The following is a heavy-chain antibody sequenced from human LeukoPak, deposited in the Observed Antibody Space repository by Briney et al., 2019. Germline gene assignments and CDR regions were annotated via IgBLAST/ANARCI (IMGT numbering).Heavy chain of an antibody. Sequence: GGSLRLSCAASGFAFSSYAMSWVRQAPGKGLEWVSAISGSGGTTYYADSVKGRFTISRDNSKNTLYLQMSSLRAEDTAVYYCAKGYVTRNYFDYWGQGTLVTVSS. CDR1: GFAFSSYA. V-gene: IGHV3-23*01. D-gene: IGHD3-10*02. J-gene: IGHJ4*02. CDR2: ISGSGGTT. CDR3: AKGYVTRNYFDY.